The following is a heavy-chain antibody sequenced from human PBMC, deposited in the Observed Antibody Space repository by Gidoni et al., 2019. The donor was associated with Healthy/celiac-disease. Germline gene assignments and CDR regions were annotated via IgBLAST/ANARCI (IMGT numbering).Heavy chain of an antibody. J-gene: IGHJ6*02. D-gene: IGHD2-15*01. CDR2: TIPIFGTA. V-gene: IGHV1-69*01. Sequence: QVQLVQSGAEVKKPGSSVKVSCKASGGTFSSYAISWVRQAPGQGLEWMGGTIPIFGTANYAQKFQGRVTITADESTSTAYMELSSLRSEDTAVYYCARRGGDCSGGSCYSPYYYGMDVWGQGTTVTVSS. CDR1: GGTFSSYA. CDR3: ARRGGDCSGGSCYSPYYYGMDV.